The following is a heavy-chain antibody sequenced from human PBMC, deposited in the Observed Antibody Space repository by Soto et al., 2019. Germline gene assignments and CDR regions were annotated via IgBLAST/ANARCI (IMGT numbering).Heavy chain of an antibody. CDR1: GFTFSSYA. CDR3: AKYDYYDSSGYPAFFDY. CDR2: ISGSGGST. V-gene: IGHV3-23*01. J-gene: IGHJ4*02. Sequence: GGSLRLSCAASGFTFSSYAMSWVRQAPGKGLEWVSAISGSGGSTYYADSVKGRFTISRDNSKNTLYLQMNSLRAEDTAVYYCAKYDYYDSSGYPAFFDYWGQGTLVTVSS. D-gene: IGHD3-22*01.